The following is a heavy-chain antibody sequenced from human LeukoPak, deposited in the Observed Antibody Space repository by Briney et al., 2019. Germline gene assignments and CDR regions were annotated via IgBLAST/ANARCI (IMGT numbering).Heavy chain of an antibody. CDR2: ISSSSSTI. Sequence: PGGSLRLSCAASGFTFSSYSMNWVRQAPGKGLEWVSYISSSSSTIYYADSVKGRFTISRDNAKNSLYLQMNSLRAEDTAVYYCARDPTSDVQYYYADYWGQGTLVTVSS. CDR3: ARDPTSDVQYYYADY. CDR1: GFTFSSYS. J-gene: IGHJ4*02. V-gene: IGHV3-48*04. D-gene: IGHD3-10*01.